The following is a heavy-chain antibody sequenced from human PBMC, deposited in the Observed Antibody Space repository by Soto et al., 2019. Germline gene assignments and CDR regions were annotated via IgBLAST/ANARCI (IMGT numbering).Heavy chain of an antibody. D-gene: IGHD6-13*01. J-gene: IGHJ6*02. V-gene: IGHV1-69*13. Sequence: SVKVSCKXSGGTFSSYAISWVRQAPGQGLEWMGGIIPIFGTANYAQKFQGRVTITADESTSTAYMELSSLRSEDTAVYYCARAIIAAAGRGTYYYGMDVWGQGTTVTVSS. CDR1: GGTFSSYA. CDR3: ARAIIAAAGRGTYYYGMDV. CDR2: IIPIFGTA.